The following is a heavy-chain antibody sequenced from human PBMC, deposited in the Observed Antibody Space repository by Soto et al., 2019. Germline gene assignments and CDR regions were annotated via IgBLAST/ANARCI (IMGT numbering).Heavy chain of an antibody. CDR1: GFTVSSYS. Sequence: LRLSCAASGFTVSSYSMNWVRQAPGKGLEWVSYISSSSSTIYYADSVKGRFTISRDNAKNSLYLQMNSLRAEDTAVYYCARGSYDYDILTGYYNGDAFDIWGQGTMVTVSS. CDR3: ARGSYDYDILTGYYNGDAFDI. D-gene: IGHD3-9*01. J-gene: IGHJ3*02. V-gene: IGHV3-48*01. CDR2: ISSSSSTI.